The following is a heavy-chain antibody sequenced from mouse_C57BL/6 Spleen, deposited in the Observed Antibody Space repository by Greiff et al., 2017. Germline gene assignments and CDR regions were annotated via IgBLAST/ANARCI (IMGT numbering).Heavy chain of an antibody. CDR2: IYPGDGGT. CDR3: ALYDYEGFAY. V-gene: IGHV1-82*01. J-gene: IGHJ3*01. D-gene: IGHD2-4*01. CDR1: GYAFSSSW. Sequence: QVQLKESGPELVKPGASVKISCKASGYAFSSSWMNWVKQRPGKGLEWIGRIYPGDGGTNYNGKFKGKATLTADKSSSTAYMQLSSLTSEDSAVYFCALYDYEGFAYWGQGTLVTVSA.